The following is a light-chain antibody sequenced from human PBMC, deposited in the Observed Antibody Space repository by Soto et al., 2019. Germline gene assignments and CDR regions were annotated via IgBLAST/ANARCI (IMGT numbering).Light chain of an antibody. CDR3: QQYGGSPIT. CDR2: GAS. V-gene: IGKV3-20*01. CDR1: QSVSRR. Sequence: EVVLTQSPGTLSLSPGGRATLSCRASQSVSRRLAWYQQRPGQSPRLLISGASMRASGVPVRFIGSGSGTDFTLTITRPEPEDFAVYYCQQYGGSPITFGLGTRLEI. J-gene: IGKJ5*01.